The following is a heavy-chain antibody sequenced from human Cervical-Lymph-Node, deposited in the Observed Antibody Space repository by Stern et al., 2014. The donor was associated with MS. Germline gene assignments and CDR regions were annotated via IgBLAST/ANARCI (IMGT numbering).Heavy chain of an antibody. Sequence: VQLVESGGGLVQPGGSLRLSCAASGFTFPNFAMTWVRPAPGAGLEWVSIISGGGGPITYADSVNGLFTTSTGNFTNSLPLPTYSRRGEDTAVYYCAKGLAAADAAWFGPGGRGTLVTVS. D-gene: IGHD6-13*01. CDR1: GFTFPNFA. CDR3: AKGLAAADAAWFGP. J-gene: IGHJ5*02. V-gene: IGHV3-23*04. CDR2: ISGGGGPI.